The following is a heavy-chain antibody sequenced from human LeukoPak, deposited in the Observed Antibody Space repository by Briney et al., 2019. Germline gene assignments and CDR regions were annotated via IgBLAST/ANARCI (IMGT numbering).Heavy chain of an antibody. CDR1: GFTFSSYS. Sequence: GGSLRLSCAASGFTFSSYSMNWVRQAPGKGLEWVSSISSSSSYIYYADSVKGRFTISRDNSKNSLFVQMNSLRAEDTAVYFCAKSRSGSANWALQIFDNWGQGTLVTVSS. CDR2: ISSSSSYI. D-gene: IGHD1-1*01. J-gene: IGHJ4*02. V-gene: IGHV3-21*03. CDR3: AKSRSGSANWALQIFDN.